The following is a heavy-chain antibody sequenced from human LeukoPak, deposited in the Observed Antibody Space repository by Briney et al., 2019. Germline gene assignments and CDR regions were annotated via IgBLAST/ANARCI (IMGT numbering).Heavy chain of an antibody. V-gene: IGHV3-23*01. CDR3: AIQGTYYDFWSGYSTLDY. Sequence: GGSLRLSCAASGFTFSSYAMSWVRQAPGKGLEWVSAISGSGGSTYYADSVKGRFTISRDNSKNTLYLQMNSLRAEDTAVYYCAIQGTYYDFWSGYSTLDYWGQGTLVTVSS. J-gene: IGHJ4*02. CDR2: ISGSGGST. CDR1: GFTFSSYA. D-gene: IGHD3-3*01.